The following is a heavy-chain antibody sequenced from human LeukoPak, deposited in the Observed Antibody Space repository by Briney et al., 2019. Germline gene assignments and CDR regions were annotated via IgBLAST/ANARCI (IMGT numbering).Heavy chain of an antibody. Sequence: SETLSLTCTVSGDTIRSYYWSWIRQPAGQGLEWIVRMYTGGSTNYNPSLKSDVTTSGDTSKNQVSLRLTSVTGADTAVYYCARGSRSGWPIHWGQGTLVTVSS. D-gene: IGHD6-25*01. J-gene: IGHJ4*02. V-gene: IGHV4-4*07. CDR2: MYTGGST. CDR3: ARGSRSGWPIH. CDR1: GDTIRSYY.